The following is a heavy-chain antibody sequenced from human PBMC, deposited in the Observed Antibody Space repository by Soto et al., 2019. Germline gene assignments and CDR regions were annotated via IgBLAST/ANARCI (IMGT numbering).Heavy chain of an antibody. CDR3: VRFASSGWYTGGY. J-gene: IGHJ4*02. CDR2: ISPYSGNT. D-gene: IGHD6-19*01. Sequence: QILLVQSGAEVKKPGASVKVSCKASGYTFTNYDIGWVRQAPGQGLEWMGWISPYSGNTKYAQKFQGRVTMTTDTSTTPASMELRSLRSDDTAVFYCVRFASSGWYTGGYWGQGTLVTVSS. CDR1: GYTFTNYD. V-gene: IGHV1-18*01.